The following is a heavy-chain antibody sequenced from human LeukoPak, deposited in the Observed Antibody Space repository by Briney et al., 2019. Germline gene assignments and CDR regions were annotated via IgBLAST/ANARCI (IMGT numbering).Heavy chain of an antibody. Sequence: ASVKVSCKVSGYTLTELSMHWVRQAPGKGLEWMGGFDPEDGETIYAQKFQGRVTMTEDTSTDTAYVELSSLRSEDTAVYYCATYFTLYYYDSSGYMNYWGQGTLVTVSS. CDR1: GYTLTELS. D-gene: IGHD3-22*01. CDR2: FDPEDGET. V-gene: IGHV1-24*01. CDR3: ATYFTLYYYDSSGYMNY. J-gene: IGHJ4*02.